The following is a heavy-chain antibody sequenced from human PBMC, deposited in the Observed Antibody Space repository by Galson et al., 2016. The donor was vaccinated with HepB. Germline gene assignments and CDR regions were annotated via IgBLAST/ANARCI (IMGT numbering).Heavy chain of an antibody. CDR2: INPNSGGT. CDR1: GYTFNDYF. CDR3: ARGPDSSSWYALVCAFDI. Sequence: SVKVSCKASGYTFNDYFMHWVRQAPGQGLEWMGWINPNSGGTNYAQKFQGRVTMTRDTSISTAYMELSRLGSGDTAVYYCARGPDSSSWYALVCAFDIWGQGTMVTVSS. D-gene: IGHD6-13*01. J-gene: IGHJ3*02. V-gene: IGHV1-2*02.